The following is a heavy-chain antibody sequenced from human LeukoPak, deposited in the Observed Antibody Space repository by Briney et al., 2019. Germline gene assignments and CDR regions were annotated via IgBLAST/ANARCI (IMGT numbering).Heavy chain of an antibody. V-gene: IGHV3-48*02. CDR3: ARDFLTGYFDY. CDR1: GFTFSSYR. J-gene: IGHJ4*02. CDR2: ISSSSSTI. D-gene: IGHD3-9*01. Sequence: PGGSLRLSCAASGFTFSSYRMNWVRQAPGKGLEWVSYISSSSSTIYHADSVKGRFTIPRDNVKNSLFLQMNSLSDEDTAVYYCARDFLTGYFDYWGQGTLVTVSS.